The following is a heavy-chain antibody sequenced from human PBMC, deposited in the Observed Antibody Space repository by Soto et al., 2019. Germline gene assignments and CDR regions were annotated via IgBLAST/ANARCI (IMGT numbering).Heavy chain of an antibody. CDR3: ARERSSRDTAYDDSVYSYYYMDV. V-gene: IGHV1-46*03. D-gene: IGHD3-10*01. Sequence: QVQLVQSGAEVKKPGASLKVSCKSSGYTFTSYYIHWVRQAPGQGLEWMGLINPSTGATTHAQRFRGRLTMTRDTCTSTGDMELSSLRSEDTALYCCARERSSRDTAYDDSVYSYYYMDVWGKGTTVTVSS. CDR1: GYTFTSYY. J-gene: IGHJ6*03. CDR2: INPSTGAT.